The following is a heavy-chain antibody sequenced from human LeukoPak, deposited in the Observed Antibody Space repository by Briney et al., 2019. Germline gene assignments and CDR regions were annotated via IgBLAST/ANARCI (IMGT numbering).Heavy chain of an antibody. CDR1: GGSFSGYY. CDR2: INHSGST. Sequence: SETLSLTCAVYGGSFSGYYWSWIRQPPGKGLEWIGEINHSGSTNYNPSLKSRVTISVDTSKNQFSLKLSSVTAADTAVYYCARDQDSSSWNAFLSGKANWFDPWGQGTLVTVSS. CDR3: ARDQDSSSWNAFLSGKANWFDP. J-gene: IGHJ5*02. V-gene: IGHV4-34*01. D-gene: IGHD6-13*01.